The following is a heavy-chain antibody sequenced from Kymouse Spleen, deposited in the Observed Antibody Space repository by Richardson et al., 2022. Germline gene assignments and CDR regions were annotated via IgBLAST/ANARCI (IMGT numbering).Heavy chain of an antibody. Sequence: QVQLVQSGAEVKKPGSSVKVSCKASGGTFSSYAISWVRQAPGQGLEWMGGIIPIFGTANYAQKFQGRVTITTDESTSTAYMELSSLRSEDTAVYYCAREMYYGSGSSPYYYYYGMDVWGQGTTVTVSS. D-gene: IGHD3-10*01. V-gene: IGHV1-69*05. CDR1: GGTFSSYA. J-gene: IGHJ6*02. CDR2: IIPIFGTA. CDR3: AREMYYGSGSSPYYYYYGMDV.